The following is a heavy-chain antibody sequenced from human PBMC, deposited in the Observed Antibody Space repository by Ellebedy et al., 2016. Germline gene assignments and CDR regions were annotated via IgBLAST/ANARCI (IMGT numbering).Heavy chain of an antibody. V-gene: IGHV3-30-3*01. CDR2: ISYDGNNK. J-gene: IGHJ4*02. D-gene: IGHD6-13*01. CDR3: ASGYSNTWYYY. CDR1: GFTLRSYA. Sequence: GGSLRLXXTASGFTLRSYAMHWVRQAPGKGLEWVAVISYDGNNKYFADSVRGRFTISRDNSKNTLYLQMNSLRAEDTAVYYCASGYSNTWYYYWGQGTLVTVSS.